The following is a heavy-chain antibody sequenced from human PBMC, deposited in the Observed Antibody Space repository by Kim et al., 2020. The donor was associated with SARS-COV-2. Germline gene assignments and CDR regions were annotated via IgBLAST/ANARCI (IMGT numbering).Heavy chain of an antibody. CDR3: ARAPYDYDSSGPFDY. V-gene: IGHV1-69*01. J-gene: IGHJ4*02. D-gene: IGHD3-22*01. Sequence: QKCQGRVTRTADESTSTAYMELSSLRSEDTAVYYCARAPYDYDSSGPFDYWGQGTLVTVSS.